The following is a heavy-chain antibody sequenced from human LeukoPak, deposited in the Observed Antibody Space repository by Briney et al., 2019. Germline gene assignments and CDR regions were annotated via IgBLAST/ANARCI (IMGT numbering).Heavy chain of an antibody. J-gene: IGHJ4*02. CDR1: GLILSRYG. D-gene: IGHD4-11*01. V-gene: IGHV3-33*01. CDR3: ARDAGGAFGNYVNYFDY. CDR2: IWYDGTNI. Sequence: GTSLRLSCAASGLILSRYGIHWVRQAPGKGLEWVAVIWYDGTNIYYGDSVKGRFSISRDNSKNTVYLQMDSLRAEDAAVYYCARDAGGAFGNYVNYFDYWGQGTLVTVSS.